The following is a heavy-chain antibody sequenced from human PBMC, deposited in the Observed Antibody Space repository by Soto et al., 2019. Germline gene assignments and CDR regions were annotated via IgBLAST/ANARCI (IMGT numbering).Heavy chain of an antibody. V-gene: IGHV1-18*04. J-gene: IGHJ4*02. CDR2: INVGNGNT. CDR3: ARDRVYYDSSGSKDY. Sequence: ASVKVSCKASGYTFTSYYMHWVRQAPGQSLEWMGWINVGNGNTEYSHKLQGRVTMTTDTSTSTAYMELRSLRSDDTAVYYCARDRVYYDSSGSKDYWGQGTLVTVSS. D-gene: IGHD3-22*01. CDR1: GYTFTSYY.